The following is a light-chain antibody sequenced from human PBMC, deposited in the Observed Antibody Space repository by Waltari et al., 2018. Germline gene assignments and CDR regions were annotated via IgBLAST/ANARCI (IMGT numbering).Light chain of an antibody. CDR2: QDT. CDR1: RLGEKF. J-gene: IGLJ1*01. CDR3: QTWDTSNEAI. Sequence: SYELTQPPSVSVSPGQTASISCSGDRLGEKFATWYQQKPGQSPVLVIYQDTKRPSGIPERFSGSNSGNTATLTISGTQALGEADYYCQTWDTSNEAIFGPGTKVTVL. V-gene: IGLV3-1*01.